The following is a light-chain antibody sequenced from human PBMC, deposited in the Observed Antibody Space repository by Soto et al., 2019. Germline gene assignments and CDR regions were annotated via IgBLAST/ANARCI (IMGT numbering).Light chain of an antibody. Sequence: VLTQSPGTLSWSPAERFALACEASQPVRNNYLAWYQQKPGQAPRLLLYEASSSATGSPDRFSRGSSGGDFTLTISILEPEDYAVYYCQQYGSSHPITFGQGTRLDIK. V-gene: IGKV3-20*01. J-gene: IGKJ5*01. CDR3: QQYGSSHPIT. CDR1: QPVRNNY. CDR2: EAS.